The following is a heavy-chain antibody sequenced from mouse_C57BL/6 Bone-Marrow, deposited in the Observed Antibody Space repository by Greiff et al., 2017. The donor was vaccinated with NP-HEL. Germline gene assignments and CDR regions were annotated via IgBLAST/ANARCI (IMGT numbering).Heavy chain of an antibody. D-gene: IGHD1-1*01. CDR1: GYTFTDYY. CDR2: IIPYNGDT. Sequence: VQLQQSGPVLVKPGASVKMSCKASGYTFTDYYMNWVKQSHGKSLEWIGVIIPYNGDTSYNQKFKGKATLTVDKSSSTAYMELSSLTSEDSAVYYCAGFITVGADWYYDVWGTGTTVTVSS. J-gene: IGHJ1*03. CDR3: AGFITVGADWYYDV. V-gene: IGHV1-19*01.